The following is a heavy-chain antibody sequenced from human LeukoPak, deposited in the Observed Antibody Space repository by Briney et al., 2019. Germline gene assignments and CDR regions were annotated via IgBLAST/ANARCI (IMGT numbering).Heavy chain of an antibody. CDR2: ISSDGSNK. CDR1: GLTFSSYG. Sequence: GGSLRLSCAASGLTFSSYGMHWVRQAPGKGLEWVAVISSDGSNKYYADSVKGRFTISRDNSKNTLFLQMNSLRAEDTAVHYCANPGGAWGIDVRGKGTTVTVSS. J-gene: IGHJ6*04. V-gene: IGHV3-30*18. D-gene: IGHD1-26*01. CDR3: ANPGGAWGIDV.